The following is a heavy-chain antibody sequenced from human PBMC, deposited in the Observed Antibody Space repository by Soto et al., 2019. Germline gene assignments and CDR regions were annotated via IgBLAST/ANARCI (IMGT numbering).Heavy chain of an antibody. CDR3: ATIGPPIAVAGNWFDP. J-gene: IGHJ5*02. CDR1: GYTLTELS. Sequence: ASVKVSCKVSGYTLTELSMHWVRQAPGKRLEWMGGFDPEDGETIYAQKFQGRVTMTEDTSTDTAYMELSSLRSEDTAVYYCATIGPPIAVAGNWFDPWGQGTLVTVSS. D-gene: IGHD6-19*01. CDR2: FDPEDGET. V-gene: IGHV1-24*01.